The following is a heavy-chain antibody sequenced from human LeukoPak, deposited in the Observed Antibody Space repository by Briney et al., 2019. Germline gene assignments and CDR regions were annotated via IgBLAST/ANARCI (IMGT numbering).Heavy chain of an antibody. CDR3: TTDNGLWFGELPTFDY. D-gene: IGHD3-10*01. V-gene: IGHV3-15*01. J-gene: IGHJ4*02. Sequence: GGPLRLSCAASGFTFSNAWMSWVRQAPGKGREWGGRIKSKTDGGTTDYAAPVKGRFTISRDDSKNTLYLQMNSLKTEDTAVYYCTTDNGLWFGELPTFDYWGQGTLVTVSS. CDR1: GFTFSNAW. CDR2: IKSKTDGGTT.